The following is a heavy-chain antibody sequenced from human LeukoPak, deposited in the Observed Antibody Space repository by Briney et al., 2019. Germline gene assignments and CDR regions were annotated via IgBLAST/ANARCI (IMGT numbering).Heavy chain of an antibody. CDR1: GFTFSSYW. CDR3: AREGDLEWLRFRLDYYMDV. CDR2: IKQDGSEK. J-gene: IGHJ6*03. D-gene: IGHD5-12*01. V-gene: IGHV3-7*01. Sequence: GGSLRLSCAASGFTFSSYWMSWVRQAPGKGLEWVANIKQDGSEKYYVDSVKGRFTISRDNAKNSLYLQMNSLRAEDTAVYYCAREGDLEWLRFRLDYYMDVWGKGTTVTVSS.